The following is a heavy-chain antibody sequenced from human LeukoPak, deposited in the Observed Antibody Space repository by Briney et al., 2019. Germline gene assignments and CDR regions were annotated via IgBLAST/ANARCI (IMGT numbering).Heavy chain of an antibody. CDR1: GYTFTSYG. J-gene: IGHJ6*03. CDR3: AREAYDDFWSGSWRYYYYMDV. V-gene: IGHV1-18*01. D-gene: IGHD3-3*01. Sequence: GASVKVSCKASGYTFTSYGISWVRQAPGQGLEWMGWISAYNGNTNYAQKLQGRVTMTTDTSTSTAYMELRSLRSDDTAVYYCAREAYDDFWSGSWRYYYYMDVWGKGITATVSS. CDR2: ISAYNGNT.